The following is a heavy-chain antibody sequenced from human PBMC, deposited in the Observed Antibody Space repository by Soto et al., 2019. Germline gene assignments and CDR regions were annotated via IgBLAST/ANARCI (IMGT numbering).Heavy chain of an antibody. CDR3: ASWTELDYSKQFDP. J-gene: IGHJ5*02. CDR2: IYYSGST. V-gene: IGHV4-39*01. CDR1: GGSISSSSYY. D-gene: IGHD4-4*01. Sequence: PSETLSLTCTVSGGSISSSSYYWGWIRQPPGKGLEWIGSIYYSGSTYYNPSLKSRVTISVDTSKNQFSLKLSSVTAADTAVYYCASWTELDYSKQFDPWGQGTLVTVSS.